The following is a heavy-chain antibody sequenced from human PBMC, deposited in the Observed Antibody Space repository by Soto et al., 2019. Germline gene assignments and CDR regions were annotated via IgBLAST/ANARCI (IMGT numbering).Heavy chain of an antibody. Sequence: QVQLVQSGAEVKKPGASVKVSCKVSGYTLTELSMHWVRQAPGKGLEWMGGFDPEDGETIYAQKFQGRVTMTEDTSTDTAYMELSSLRSEDTAVYYCATKSRDFGVVRSEKDTLDYWGQGTLVTVSS. V-gene: IGHV1-24*01. CDR1: GYTLTELS. CDR3: ATKSRDFGVVRSEKDTLDY. J-gene: IGHJ4*02. D-gene: IGHD3-3*01. CDR2: FDPEDGET.